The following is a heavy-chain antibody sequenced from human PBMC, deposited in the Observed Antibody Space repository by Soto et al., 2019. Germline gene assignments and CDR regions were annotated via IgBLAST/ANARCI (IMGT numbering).Heavy chain of an antibody. J-gene: IGHJ3*02. CDR2: INSDGSST. Sequence: EVQLVESGGDLVQPGGSLRLSCAASGFTFSTYWMHWVRQVPGKGLVWVSRINSDGSSTRYADSVKGRFTISRDNAKNTLYLQMTSLRAEATAVYSCVRLRSPTLGGGDAFAIWGQGKMVTVSS. D-gene: IGHD2-15*01. CDR3: VRLRSPTLGGGDAFAI. V-gene: IGHV3-74*01. CDR1: GFTFSTYW.